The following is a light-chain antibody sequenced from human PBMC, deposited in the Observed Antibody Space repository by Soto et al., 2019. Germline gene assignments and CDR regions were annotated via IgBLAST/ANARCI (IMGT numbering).Light chain of an antibody. V-gene: IGKV3-20*01. Sequence: EIVLTQSPGTLSLSPGDRATLSCRASRSVSSGCLAWYQQKPGQAPRLLINGASTRATGISDRFSGSGSGTDFTLTISRLEPEDSAMYFCHQYGSSPYTFGQGTKLEIK. CDR2: GAS. J-gene: IGKJ2*01. CDR1: RSVSSGC. CDR3: HQYGSSPYT.